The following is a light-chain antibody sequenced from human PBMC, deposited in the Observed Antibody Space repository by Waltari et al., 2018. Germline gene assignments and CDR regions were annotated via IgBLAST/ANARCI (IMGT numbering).Light chain of an antibody. V-gene: IGLV3-21*02. CDR3: QVWDSSGDPGV. J-gene: IGLJ3*02. CDR2: EVG. Sequence: YVLAQPPSVSVAPGQTAGITCGGDNIESKNVPWYQQKPGQAPVLAMYEVGHRPSGIAERFSGSNAGNTATLTISRVEAGDEADYYCQVWDSSGDPGVFGGGTKLTVL. CDR1: NIESKN.